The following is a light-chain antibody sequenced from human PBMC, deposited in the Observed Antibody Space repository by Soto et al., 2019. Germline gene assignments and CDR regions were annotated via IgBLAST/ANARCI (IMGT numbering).Light chain of an antibody. V-gene: IGKV4-1*01. J-gene: IGKJ4*01. CDR1: QSLLFSSNKKNY. CDR3: QQFYSSPLT. CDR2: WAS. Sequence: DIVMTQSPASLAVSLGERATINCKSSQSLLFSSNKKNYLAWYQQRPGQPPKLLIYWASSRESGVPDRFTGSGSGTDFTLSVSSLQAEYVAVYYCQQFYSSPLTFDGGTKVEIK.